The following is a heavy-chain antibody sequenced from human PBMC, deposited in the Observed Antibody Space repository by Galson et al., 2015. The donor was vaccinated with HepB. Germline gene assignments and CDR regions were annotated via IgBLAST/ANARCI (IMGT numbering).Heavy chain of an antibody. CDR2: ISAYNGNT. CDR1: GYTFTSYG. Sequence: SVKVSCKASGYTFTSYGISWVRQAPGQGLEWMGWISAYNGNTNYAQKLQGRVTMTTDTSTSTAYMELRSLRSDDTAVYYCARDRGVVPYYYDSSGYSAVGYWGQGTLVTVSS. J-gene: IGHJ4*02. CDR3: ARDRGVVPYYYDSSGYSAVGY. D-gene: IGHD3-22*01. V-gene: IGHV1-18*04.